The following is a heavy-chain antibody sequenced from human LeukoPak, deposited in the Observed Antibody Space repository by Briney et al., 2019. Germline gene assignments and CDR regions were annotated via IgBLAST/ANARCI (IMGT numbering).Heavy chain of an antibody. CDR3: RGGPDVFDM. CDR1: GYTFTGYY. V-gene: IGHV1-2*02. CDR2: INPNSGGT. D-gene: IGHD2-15*01. Sequence: ASVKVSCKASGYTFTGYYIHWVRQAPGQGLEWMGWINPNSGGTTYAQNFQGRVTLTRDTSISTSYMELIRLRSDDTAVYYCRGGPDVFDMWGQGTMVIVSS. J-gene: IGHJ3*02.